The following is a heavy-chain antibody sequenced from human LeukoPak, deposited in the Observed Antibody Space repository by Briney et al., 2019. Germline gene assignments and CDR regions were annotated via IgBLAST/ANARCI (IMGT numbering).Heavy chain of an antibody. J-gene: IGHJ5*02. CDR2: IYYSGST. CDR1: GYSISSGYY. D-gene: IGHD6-13*01. V-gene: IGHV4-38-2*02. Sequence: PSETLSLTCTVSGYSISSGYYWSWIRQPPGKGLEWIGSIYYSGSTYYNPSLKSRVTISVDTSKNQFSLKLNSVTAADTAVYYCARGLAGYSSSWYEASPWFDPWGQGTLVTVSS. CDR3: ARGLAGYSSSWYEASPWFDP.